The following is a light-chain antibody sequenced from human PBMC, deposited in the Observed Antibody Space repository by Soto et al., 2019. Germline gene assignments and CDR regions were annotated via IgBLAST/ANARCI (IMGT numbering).Light chain of an antibody. CDR3: QQYNSYCVLT. V-gene: IGKV1-5*01. Sequence: DIQMTQYPSSVSASVGDRGTITCRASQGISSLLAWYQQKPGKAPKLLIYDASSLESGVPSRFSGSGSGTEFTLTISSLQPDDFATYYCQQYNSYCVLTFCGGTKVDTK. CDR2: DAS. CDR1: QGISSL. J-gene: IGKJ4*01.